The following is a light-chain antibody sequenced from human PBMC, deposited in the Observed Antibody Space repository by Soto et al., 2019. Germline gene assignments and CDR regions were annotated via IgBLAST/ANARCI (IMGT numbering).Light chain of an antibody. CDR1: SSDVGGYNY. Sequence: QSALTQPPSASXXPGQSVTISCTGTSSDVGGYNYVSWYQQHPGKAPKVMIYEVTKRPSGVPDRFSGSKSGNTASLTVSGLQAEDEADYYCSSYACSNNYVFGTGTKLTVL. J-gene: IGLJ1*01. CDR2: EVT. CDR3: SSYACSNNYV. V-gene: IGLV2-8*01.